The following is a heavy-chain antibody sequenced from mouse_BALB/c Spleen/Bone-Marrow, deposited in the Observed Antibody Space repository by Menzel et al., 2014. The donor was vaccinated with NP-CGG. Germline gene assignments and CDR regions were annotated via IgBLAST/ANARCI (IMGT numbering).Heavy chain of an antibody. CDR1: GFTFSSFG. Sequence: EVQRVESGGGLAQPGGSRKLSCAASGFTFSSFGMHWVRQAPEKGLEWVAYISSGSSTTYYADTVMGRFTISRDNPKNTLFLQMTSLRSEDTAMYYCARSGSSSGYFDYWGQGTTLTVSS. CDR3: ARSGSSSGYFDY. CDR2: ISSGSSTT. V-gene: IGHV5-17*02. D-gene: IGHD1-1*01. J-gene: IGHJ2*01.